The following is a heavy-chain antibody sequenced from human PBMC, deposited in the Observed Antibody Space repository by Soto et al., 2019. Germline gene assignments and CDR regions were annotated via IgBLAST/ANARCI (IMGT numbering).Heavy chain of an antibody. CDR2: IYSSWST. V-gene: IGHV4-4*07. D-gene: IGHD3-3*01. CDR3: ARGQRFSDWFDP. J-gene: IGHJ5*02. Sequence: PASPLSLTFTVSGGAINSYYWTWIRQPAGKGLEWIGRIYSSWSTNYNPSLQSRVTMSLDTSKNQFSLRLNSVTAADTAVYYCARGQRFSDWFDPWGQGTLVTVSS. CDR1: GGAINSYY.